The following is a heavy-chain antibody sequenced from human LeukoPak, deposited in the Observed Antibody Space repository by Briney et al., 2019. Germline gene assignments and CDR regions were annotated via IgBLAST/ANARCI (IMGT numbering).Heavy chain of an antibody. CDR3: AREMLCSSGDRYLNAFDF. Sequence: ASVKVSCKASGYTLKSYGIIWVRQAPGQGLEWMGYISPASGRTTYAQNLQGRVTLTTDTPTTKAHMELRRMRSEDTAVYYCAREMLCSSGDRYLNAFDFWGQGTLVTVS. V-gene: IGHV1-18*01. CDR2: ISPASGRT. J-gene: IGHJ3*01. CDR1: GYTLKSYG. D-gene: IGHD2-21*02.